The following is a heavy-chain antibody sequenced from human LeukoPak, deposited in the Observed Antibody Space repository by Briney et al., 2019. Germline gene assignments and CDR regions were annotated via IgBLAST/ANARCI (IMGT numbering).Heavy chain of an antibody. J-gene: IGHJ4*02. CDR1: GFTFSSYW. D-gene: IGHD1-26*01. CDR2: INDDGRIT. CDR3: ASDKIVGASRFDY. V-gene: IGHV3-74*01. Sequence: GGSLRLSCAASGFTFSSYWMHWVRQAPGKGLVWVSRINDDGRITNYADFVKGRFTISRDNAKNTLYLQMNSLRAEDTAVYYCASDKIVGASRFDYWGQGTLVTVSS.